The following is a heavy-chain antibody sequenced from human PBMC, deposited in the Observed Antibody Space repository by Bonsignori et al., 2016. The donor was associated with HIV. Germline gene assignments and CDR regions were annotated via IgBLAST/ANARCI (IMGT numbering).Heavy chain of an antibody. CDR3: ARGSASRDY. Sequence: EVHLVESGGDLVQPGGSLRLSCAASGFTFNSYAMNWVRQAPGKGLELISYISGGSNTIYYADSVKGRFNISRDNAKNSLFLQMNSLGAEDSGIYYCARGSASRDYWGQGTLVTVSA. J-gene: IGHJ4*02. CDR1: GFTFNSYA. CDR2: ISGGSNTI. V-gene: IGHV3-48*01.